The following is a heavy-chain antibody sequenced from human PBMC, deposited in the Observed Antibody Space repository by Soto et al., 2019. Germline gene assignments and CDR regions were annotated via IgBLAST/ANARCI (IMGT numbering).Heavy chain of an antibody. CDR3: AKYTTYYGSGSYPDY. V-gene: IGHV3-23*01. CDR2: ISGSGGNT. CDR1: GFTFSSYV. J-gene: IGHJ4*02. D-gene: IGHD3-10*01. Sequence: GGSLRLSCAASGFTFSSYVMSWVRQAPGRGLEWVSAISGSGGNTYYADSVKGRFTISRDNSKNTLFLQMNSLRAEDTAVYYCAKYTTYYGSGSYPDYWGQGTLVTVSS.